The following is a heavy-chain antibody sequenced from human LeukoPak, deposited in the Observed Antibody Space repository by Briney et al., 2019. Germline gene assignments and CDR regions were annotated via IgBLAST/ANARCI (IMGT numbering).Heavy chain of an antibody. Sequence: SETLSLTCAVSGYSIKNGYYWAWIRQPAGKGLEWIGRIYTSGSTNYNPSLKSRVTMSVDTSKNQFSLKLSSVTAADTAVYYCARDKSYNWFDPWGQGTLVTVSS. CDR2: IYTSGST. CDR3: ARDKSYNWFDP. CDR1: GYSIKNGYY. D-gene: IGHD3-10*01. J-gene: IGHJ5*02. V-gene: IGHV4-4*07.